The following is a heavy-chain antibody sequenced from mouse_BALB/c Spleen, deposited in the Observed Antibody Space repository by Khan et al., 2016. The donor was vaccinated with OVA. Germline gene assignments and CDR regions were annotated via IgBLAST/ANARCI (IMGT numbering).Heavy chain of an antibody. J-gene: IGHJ2*01. Sequence: EVELVESGPELVRPGASVKISCKASGYSFTGYCMNWVMQSHGKSLEWIGCINRHIGETFYNQRFKDKATLTVDESSSTAYMQLRSLASEDSAIYYCAKIYRSAFAYWGQGTTLTVSS. CDR3: AKIYRSAFAY. V-gene: IGHV1-20*02. CDR1: GYSFTGYC. D-gene: IGHD1-1*01. CDR2: INRHIGET.